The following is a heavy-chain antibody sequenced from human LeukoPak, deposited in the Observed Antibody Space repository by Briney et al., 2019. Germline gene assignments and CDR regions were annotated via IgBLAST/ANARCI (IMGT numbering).Heavy chain of an antibody. CDR3: ARDGRDYYDSSGYYEY. CDR1: GFSISSGSYH. CDR2: IYTSGST. V-gene: IGHV4-61*02. Sequence: MSSETLSLPCTVSGFSISSGSYHWPWIRQPAGKGLEWIVRIYTSGSTNYNPSLKSRVTISVDTSKNQFSLKLSSVTAADTAVYYCARDGRDYYDSSGYYEYWGQGTLVTVSS. J-gene: IGHJ4*02. D-gene: IGHD3-22*01.